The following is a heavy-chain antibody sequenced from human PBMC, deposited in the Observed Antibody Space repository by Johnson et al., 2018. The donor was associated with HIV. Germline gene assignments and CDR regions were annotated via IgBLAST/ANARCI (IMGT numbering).Heavy chain of an antibody. J-gene: IGHJ3*02. CDR3: ARIGAWQLQRAFDI. CDR1: GFTFSDHW. D-gene: IGHD2-15*01. V-gene: IGHV3-74*02. Sequence: VLLVESGGDVVQPGRSLRLSCGVSGFTFSDHWMQWVRQAPGKGLVWVSRINGDGSRTSYADSVKGRFTIARDNSKNTLYLQMNSLRAEDTAVYYCARIGAWQLQRAFDIWGQGTMVTVSS. CDR2: INGDGSRT.